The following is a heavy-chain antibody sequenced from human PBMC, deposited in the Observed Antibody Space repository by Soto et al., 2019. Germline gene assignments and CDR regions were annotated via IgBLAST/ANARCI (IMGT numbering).Heavy chain of an antibody. D-gene: IGHD2-8*01. Sequence: QVQLVQSGGEVKKPGASVKVSCKASGYTFSNFGLSWVRQAPGQGLELMGWISPYNGNTNYAQKLQGRLTMTTDTSTSTAYMELRSLRSDDTAVYYWARDRLGVSVTGGGFDSWGQGALVTVSS. J-gene: IGHJ4*02. V-gene: IGHV1-18*01. CDR3: ARDRLGVSVTGGGFDS. CDR1: GYTFSNFG. CDR2: ISPYNGNT.